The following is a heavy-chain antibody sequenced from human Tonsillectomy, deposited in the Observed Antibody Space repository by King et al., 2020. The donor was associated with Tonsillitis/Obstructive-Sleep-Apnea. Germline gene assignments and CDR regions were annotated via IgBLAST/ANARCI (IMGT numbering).Heavy chain of an antibody. CDR1: GNSFTRYW. J-gene: IGHJ4*02. D-gene: IGHD1-26*01. CDR3: ARPVWQGATIVDY. CDR2: IDPGDSDT. Sequence: QLVQSGAEVKKPGESLKISCKGSGNSFTRYWIGWVRQRTGKGLEWMGNIDPGDSDTRYTPSFQGQVTISDDKSTSTAYLQWSSRKASDTAMYYCARPVWQGATIVDYWGQGTLVTVSS. V-gene: IGHV5-51*01.